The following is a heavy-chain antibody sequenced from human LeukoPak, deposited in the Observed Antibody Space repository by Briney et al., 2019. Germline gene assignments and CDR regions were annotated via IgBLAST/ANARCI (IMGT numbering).Heavy chain of an antibody. CDR3: ARETWAAARYFDY. Sequence: PGGSLRLSCVASGFTFSSYGMHWVRQAPGKGLEWVAVIWYDGSNKYYADSVKGRFTISRDNSKNTLYLQMNSLRAEDTAVYYCARETWAAARYFDYWGQGTLVTVSS. CDR1: GFTFSSYG. CDR2: IWYDGSNK. V-gene: IGHV3-33*01. D-gene: IGHD6-13*01. J-gene: IGHJ4*02.